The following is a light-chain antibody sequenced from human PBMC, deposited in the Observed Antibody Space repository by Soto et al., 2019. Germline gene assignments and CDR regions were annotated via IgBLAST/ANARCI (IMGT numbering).Light chain of an antibody. CDR3: QQYYSFTWT. J-gene: IGKJ1*01. Sequence: DIQMTQSPSSVSASVGYRVTITCRASQSISRYLNWYQQKPGKAPEILIYAASTLQSGVPSRLSGSGSGTDFTLTISCLQYEDFATYYCQQYYSFTWTFGQGTKVDIK. CDR1: QSISRY. CDR2: AAS. V-gene: IGKV1-39*01.